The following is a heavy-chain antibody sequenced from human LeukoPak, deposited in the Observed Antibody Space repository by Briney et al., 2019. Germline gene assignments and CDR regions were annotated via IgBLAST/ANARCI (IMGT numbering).Heavy chain of an antibody. CDR3: ARGHDKGVLIRSRIAAAGSLFDY. Sequence: TPSETLSLTCAVYGGSFSGYYWSWIRQPPGKGLEWIGEINHSGSTNYNPSLKSRVTISVDTSKNQFSLKLSSVTAADTAVYYCARGHDKGVLIRSRIAAAGSLFDYWGQGTLATVSS. V-gene: IGHV4-34*01. J-gene: IGHJ4*02. D-gene: IGHD6-13*01. CDR1: GGSFSGYY. CDR2: INHSGST.